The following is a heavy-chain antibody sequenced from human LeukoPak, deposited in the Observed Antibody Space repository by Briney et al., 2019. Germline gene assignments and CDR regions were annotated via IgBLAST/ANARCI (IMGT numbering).Heavy chain of an antibody. CDR2: IFFSGST. CDR1: SGSISGHY. V-gene: IGHV4-4*07. CDR3: ARGLADTGYDHGLDY. D-gene: IGHD5-12*01. Sequence: SETLSLTCTVSSGSISGHYWTWIRQPAGKGLEWIGRIFFSGSTNYNPSLKSRVTMSVDTSKNQFSLKLTSVTAADTAVYYCARGLADTGYDHGLDYWGQGTLVTVSS. J-gene: IGHJ4*02.